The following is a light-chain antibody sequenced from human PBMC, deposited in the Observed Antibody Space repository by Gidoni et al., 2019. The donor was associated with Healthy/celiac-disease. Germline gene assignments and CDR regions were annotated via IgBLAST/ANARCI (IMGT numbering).Light chain of an antibody. V-gene: IGKV3-20*01. J-gene: IGKJ3*01. CDR3: QQYGSSSFT. Sequence: ELVLTQSPGTLSVSPGERATLSCRASQSVSSSYLAWYQQKPGQAPRLLIYGASSRATGIPDRFSGSGSGTDFTLTISRLEPEDFAVYYCQQYGSSSFTFGPGTKVDIK. CDR2: GAS. CDR1: QSVSSSY.